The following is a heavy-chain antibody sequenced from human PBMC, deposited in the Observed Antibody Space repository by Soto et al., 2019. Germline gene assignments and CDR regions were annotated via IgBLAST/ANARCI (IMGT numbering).Heavy chain of an antibody. V-gene: IGHV1-3*01. CDR1: GYTFTSYA. D-gene: IGHD3-22*01. CDR2: INAGNGNT. Sequence: ASVKVSCKASGYTFTSYAMHWVRQAPGQRLEWMGWINAGNGNTKYSQKFQGRVTITRDTSASTAYMELSSLRSEDTAVYYCARDYYYYDSSGSPDNWFDPWGQGTLVTVSS. CDR3: ARDYYYYDSSGSPDNWFDP. J-gene: IGHJ5*02.